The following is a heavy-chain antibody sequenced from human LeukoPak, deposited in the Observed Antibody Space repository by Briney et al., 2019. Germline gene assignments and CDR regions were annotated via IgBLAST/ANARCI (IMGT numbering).Heavy chain of an antibody. CDR3: ASSSITVAGTFYYYMDV. CDR1: GYTFTSYY. D-gene: IGHD6-19*01. Sequence: GASVKVSCKASGYTFTSYYMHWVRQAPGQGLEWMGIINPSGGSTSYAQKFQGRVTMTRNTFISTAYMELSSLRSEDTAVYYCASSSITVAGTFYYYMDVWGKGTTVTISS. J-gene: IGHJ6*03. CDR2: INPSGGST. V-gene: IGHV1-46*01.